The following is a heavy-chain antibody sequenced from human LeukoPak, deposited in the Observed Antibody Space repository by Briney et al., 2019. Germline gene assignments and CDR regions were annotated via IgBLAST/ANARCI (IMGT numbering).Heavy chain of an antibody. D-gene: IGHD6-13*01. CDR1: GASISRSY. J-gene: IGHJ4*02. Sequence: ASETLSLTCTVSGASISRSYWTWIRQPPGKWMEWIGYIYYIGTTNYNPSLKSRVTISVDTSKNQFSLKLSSVIAADTAVYYCARDRGSSWYDYWGQGTPVTVSS. CDR3: ARDRGSSWYDY. CDR2: IYYIGTT. V-gene: IGHV4-59*01.